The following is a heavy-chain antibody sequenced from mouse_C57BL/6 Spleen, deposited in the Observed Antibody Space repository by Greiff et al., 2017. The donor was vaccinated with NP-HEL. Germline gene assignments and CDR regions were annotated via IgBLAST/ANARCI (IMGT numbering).Heavy chain of an antibody. J-gene: IGHJ3*01. CDR2: GNPRKGGT. Sequence: QVQLQQPGTERGKTGASVKLSCKASGYTFTSYGMQWVKQRHGKGREGRGKGNPRKGGTNYNEKFKSKATLTVDKSSSTAYMQLSSLTSEDSAVYYCARFPYYYGSSYDWFAYWGQGTLVTVSA. D-gene: IGHD1-1*01. CDR3: ARFPYYYGSSYDWFAY. CDR1: GYTFTSYG. V-gene: IGHV1-53*01.